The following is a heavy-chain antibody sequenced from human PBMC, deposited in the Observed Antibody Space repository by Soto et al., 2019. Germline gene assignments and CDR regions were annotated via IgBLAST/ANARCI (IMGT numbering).Heavy chain of an antibody. V-gene: IGHV3-7*01. CDR1: GFSFSTFW. J-gene: IGHJ6*02. CDR3: AASIAAGDGMDV. D-gene: IGHD6-13*01. Sequence: GGSLRLSCAASGFSFSTFWMTWVRQAPGKGLEWVANIKQDGGETYYVGSVKGRFTISRDNTQNTLYLQMNNLRGEDTAMYYCAASIAAGDGMDVWGQGTTVTVSS. CDR2: IKQDGGET.